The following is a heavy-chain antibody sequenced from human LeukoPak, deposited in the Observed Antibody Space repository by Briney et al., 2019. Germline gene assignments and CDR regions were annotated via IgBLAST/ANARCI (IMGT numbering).Heavy chain of an antibody. CDR3: AREVLGREPTGGFDY. CDR2: IYYSGST. J-gene: IGHJ4*02. CDR1: GGSISSYY. V-gene: IGHV4-59*01. Sequence: SETLSLTCTVSGGSISSYYWSWIRQPPGKGLEWIGYIYYSGSTNYNPSLKSRVTISVDTSKNQFSLKLSSVTAADTAVYYCAREVLGREPTGGFDYWGQGTLVTVSS. D-gene: IGHD1-26*01.